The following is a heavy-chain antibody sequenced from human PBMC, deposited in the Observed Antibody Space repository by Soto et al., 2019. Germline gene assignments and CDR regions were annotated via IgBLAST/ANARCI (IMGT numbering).Heavy chain of an antibody. V-gene: IGHV3-23*01. CDR2: IPTSGPNT. CDR3: AARGSVSLFY. Sequence: PGGSLRLSCAASGFTFSNYVMSWVRQAPGKGLEWVSAIPTSGPNTYYADSVKGRFTISRDNSKNTLYLQMNSLKAEDTAAYYCAARGSVSLFYWGQGTLVTVSS. D-gene: IGHD3-3*02. CDR1: GFTFSNYV. J-gene: IGHJ4*02.